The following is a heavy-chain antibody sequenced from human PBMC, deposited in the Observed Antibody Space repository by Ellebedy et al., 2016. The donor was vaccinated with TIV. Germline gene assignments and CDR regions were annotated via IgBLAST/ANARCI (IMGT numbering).Heavy chain of an antibody. CDR3: ASTFYDNAFDI. J-gene: IGHJ3*02. CDR1: GFTFSSYW. V-gene: IGHV3-74*01. D-gene: IGHD3-22*01. CDR2: INSDGSST. Sequence: GGSLRLXCAASGFTFSSYWMHWVRQAPGKGPVWVSRINSDGSSTSYADSVKGRFTISRDNAKNSLYLQMNSLRAEDTAVYYCASTFYDNAFDIWGQGTMVTVSS.